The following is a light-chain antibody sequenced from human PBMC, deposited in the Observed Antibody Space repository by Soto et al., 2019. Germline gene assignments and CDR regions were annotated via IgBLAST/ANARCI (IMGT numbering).Light chain of an antibody. J-gene: IGLJ2*01. CDR1: SGDIGGYDY. CDR3: CSRL. V-gene: IGLV2-8*01. Sequence: QSALTQPPSASGSPGQSVTISCTGTSGDIGGYDYVSWYQQHPGKAPKLMIYEVAKRPSGVSARFSGSQSGDTASLTISGLQAADEAYYYCCSRLFGGGTKLTVL. CDR2: EVA.